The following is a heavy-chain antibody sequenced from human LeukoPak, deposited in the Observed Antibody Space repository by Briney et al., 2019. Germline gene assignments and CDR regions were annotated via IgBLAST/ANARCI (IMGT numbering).Heavy chain of an antibody. D-gene: IGHD4-17*01. CDR3: AREDADYTFSFDF. J-gene: IGHJ4*02. CDR1: GYTFTRNY. CDR2: INPRGGST. Sequence: GASVKVSCKASGYTFTRNYMHWVRQAPGQGREWMGIINPRGGSTTYAQKFQDRLTITTDTSTSTVYMELSSLRSEDTAVYYCAREDADYTFSFDFWGQGTLVTVSS. V-gene: IGHV1-46*01.